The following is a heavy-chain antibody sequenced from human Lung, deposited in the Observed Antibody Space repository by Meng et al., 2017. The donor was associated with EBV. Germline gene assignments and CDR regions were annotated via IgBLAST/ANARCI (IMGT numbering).Heavy chain of an antibody. Sequence: PRLQGSGPGLVKPSEALSPTCSVSGGSISTSGYYWGWIRQPPGKGLEWIGSIGHSGITYYTPSLKSRVTVSIDTSKSQFSLKLTSVTAADTAVYYCVRSSGWVRTGFDPWGQGTLVTVSS. J-gene: IGHJ5*02. CDR3: VRSSGWVRTGFDP. D-gene: IGHD6-19*01. CDR1: GGSISTSGYY. CDR2: IGHSGIT. V-gene: IGHV4-39*01.